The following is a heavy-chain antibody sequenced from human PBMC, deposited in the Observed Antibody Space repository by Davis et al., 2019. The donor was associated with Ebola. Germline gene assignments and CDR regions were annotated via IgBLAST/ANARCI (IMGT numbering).Heavy chain of an antibody. CDR2: INHSRST. CDR3: ARGGGGYCSSTSCYRYYGMDV. Sequence: MPGGSLRLSCAVYGGSFSGYYWSWIRQPPGKGLEWIGEINHSRSTNYNPSLNSRVTISVDTSKNQFSLKLSSVTAADTAVYYCARGGGGYCSSTSCYRYYGMDVWGQGTTVTVSS. D-gene: IGHD2-2*01. CDR1: GGSFSGYY. V-gene: IGHV4-34*01. J-gene: IGHJ6*02.